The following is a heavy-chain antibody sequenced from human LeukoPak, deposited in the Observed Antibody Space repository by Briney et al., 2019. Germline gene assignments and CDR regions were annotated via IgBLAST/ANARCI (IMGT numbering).Heavy chain of an antibody. J-gene: IGHJ4*02. CDR1: GFTFSGFG. D-gene: IGHD5-18*01. Sequence: GGSLRLSCVASGFTFSGFGMHWVRQAPGKGLEWVAVIWYDGSNKYYADSVKGRFTISRDNSKNTLYLQMNSLRAEDTAVYYCAKDLEGYSYGYRFDYWGQGTLVTVSS. CDR2: IWYDGSNK. V-gene: IGHV3-33*06. CDR3: AKDLEGYSYGYRFDY.